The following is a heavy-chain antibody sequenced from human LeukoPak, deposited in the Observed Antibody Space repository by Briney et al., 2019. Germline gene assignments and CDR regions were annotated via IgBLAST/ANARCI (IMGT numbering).Heavy chain of an antibody. V-gene: IGHV3-7*04. D-gene: IGHD1-1*01. CDR3: ARDGDNWKDLDY. Sequence: GGSLRLSCAASGFTFGSYWMSWVRQAPGKGLEWVANIKEDASEKHYVDSVKGRFTISRDNAKNSLYLQLNSLRAEDTGVYYCARDGDNWKDLDYWGQGTLVTVSS. CDR2: IKEDASEK. CDR1: GFTFGSYW. J-gene: IGHJ4*02.